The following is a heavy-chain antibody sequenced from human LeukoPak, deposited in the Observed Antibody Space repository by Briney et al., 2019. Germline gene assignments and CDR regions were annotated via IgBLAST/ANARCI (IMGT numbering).Heavy chain of an antibody. V-gene: IGHV1-2*02. J-gene: IGHJ4*02. CDR1: GYTFTDYY. CDR2: INPNSGGT. Sequence: GASVKVSCKASGYTFTDYYMHWVRQAPGQRLEWVGWINPNSGGTNYAQMFQGKVTMTRDTSITTSYMELSRLTSDDTAVYYCARDVTNWGGVDYWGQGTLVTVSS. CDR3: ARDVTNWGGVDY. D-gene: IGHD7-27*01.